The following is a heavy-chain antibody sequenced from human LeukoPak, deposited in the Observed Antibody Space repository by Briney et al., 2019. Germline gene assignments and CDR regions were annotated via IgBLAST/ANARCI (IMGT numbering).Heavy chain of an antibody. Sequence: GASVKVSCKASGYTFTSYYMHWVRQAPGQGLEWMGWINPNSGGTNYAQKFQGRVTMTRDTSISTAYMELSRLRSDDTAVYYCARAVGGKYYYYYMDVWGKGTTVTVSS. V-gene: IGHV1-2*02. CDR1: GYTFTSYY. CDR3: ARAVGGKYYYYYMDV. D-gene: IGHD2-8*02. J-gene: IGHJ6*03. CDR2: INPNSGGT.